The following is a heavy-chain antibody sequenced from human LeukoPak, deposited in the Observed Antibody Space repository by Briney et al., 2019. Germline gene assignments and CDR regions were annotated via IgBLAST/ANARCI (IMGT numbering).Heavy chain of an antibody. CDR1: GYTFTSYG. D-gene: IGHD3-16*02. Sequence: ASVKVTCKASGYTFTSYGISWVRQAPGQGLEWMGWISAYNGNTNYAQKLQGRVTMTTDTSTSTAYMELRSLRSDDTAVYYCARVNRASPIMITFGGVIVIPCWFDPWGQGTLVTVSS. CDR2: ISAYNGNT. J-gene: IGHJ5*02. CDR3: ARVNRASPIMITFGGVIVIPCWFDP. V-gene: IGHV1-18*01.